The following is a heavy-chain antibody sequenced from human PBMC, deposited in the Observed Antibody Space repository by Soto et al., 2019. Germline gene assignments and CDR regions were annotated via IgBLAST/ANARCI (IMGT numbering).Heavy chain of an antibody. Sequence: QVQLQESGPGLVKPSETLSLTCTVSGGSISSYYWSWIRQPPGKGLEWIGYIYYSGNTNYNPSLKSRVTISVDTSKNQFSLKLSSVTAADTAVYYCARRYGSAFDIWGQGTMVTVSS. CDR3: ARRYGSAFDI. V-gene: IGHV4-59*01. D-gene: IGHD3-10*01. CDR1: GGSISSYY. CDR2: IYYSGNT. J-gene: IGHJ3*02.